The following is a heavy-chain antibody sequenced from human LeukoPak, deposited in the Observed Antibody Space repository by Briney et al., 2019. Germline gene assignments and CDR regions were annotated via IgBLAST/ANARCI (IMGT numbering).Heavy chain of an antibody. D-gene: IGHD5-12*01. V-gene: IGHV4-59*12. CDR1: GGSSSNYY. Sequence: SETLSFTCSVSGGSSSNYYWSWIRQPPGRGLEWIGYIYYSGSTNSNASLKSRLTMSVDTSKNQFSLKLSSVTAADTAVYYCARDMWEYSGSDYWGQGTLVTVSS. CDR2: IYYSGST. CDR3: ARDMWEYSGSDY. J-gene: IGHJ4*02.